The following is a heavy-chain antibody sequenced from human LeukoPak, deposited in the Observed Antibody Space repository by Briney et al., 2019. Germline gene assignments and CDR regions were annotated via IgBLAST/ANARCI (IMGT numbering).Heavy chain of an antibody. CDR1: GFTVSSNY. J-gene: IGHJ4*02. CDR2: IYSGGST. V-gene: IGHV3-53*01. D-gene: IGHD5-18*01. CDR3: ARDRIQLWSHDY. Sequence: GGSLRLSCAASGFTVSSNYMSWVRQVPGKGLEWVSVIYSGGSTYYADSVKGRFTISRDNAKNSLYLQMNGLRAEDTAVYYCARDRIQLWSHDYWGQGTLVTVSS.